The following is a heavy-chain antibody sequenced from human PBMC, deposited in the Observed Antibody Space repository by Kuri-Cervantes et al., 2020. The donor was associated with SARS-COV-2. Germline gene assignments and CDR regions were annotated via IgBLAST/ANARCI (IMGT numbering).Heavy chain of an antibody. CDR1: GFSRTTIGVG. Sequence: SCPTLVKPTQTLTLTCTFSGFSRTTIGVGLGWVHQPPGKALEWRALIFWNNNQRDSPSLESKLSITKDTSKKQLILTMTNVDPVGTATYYCAHSWYTSVHDYYVYAFDMWGPGTTVTVSS. CDR3: AHSWYTSVHDYYVYAFDM. D-gene: IGHD3-10*02. V-gene: IGHV2-5*01. CDR2: IFWNNNQ. J-gene: IGHJ3*02.